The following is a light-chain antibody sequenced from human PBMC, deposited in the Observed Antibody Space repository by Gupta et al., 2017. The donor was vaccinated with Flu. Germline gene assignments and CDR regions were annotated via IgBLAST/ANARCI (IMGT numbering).Light chain of an antibody. Sequence: VTPGQPASISCRSSQGLLYSDGNTHLDWFQQKPGQSPRRLIYQVSYRASGVPDRFSGSGSGTDFTLKISRVEAEDVGVYYCMQGAHWPWAFGQGTKVDIK. J-gene: IGKJ1*01. V-gene: IGKV2-30*01. CDR2: QVS. CDR1: QGLLYSDGNTH. CDR3: MQGAHWPWA.